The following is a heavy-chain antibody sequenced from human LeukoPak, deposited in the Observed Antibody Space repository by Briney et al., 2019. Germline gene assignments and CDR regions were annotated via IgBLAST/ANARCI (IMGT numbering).Heavy chain of an antibody. CDR1: GGSISSYY. D-gene: IGHD4-23*01. V-gene: IGHV4-59*01. CDR3: ARNGGNFHIDY. Sequence: PSETLSLTCTVSGGSISSYYWSWIRQPPGKGLEWIGYMYYSGSTNYNPSLKSRVTISADTSKNQFSLKLSSVTVADTAVYYCARNGGNFHIDYWGQGTLVTVSS. J-gene: IGHJ4*02. CDR2: MYYSGST.